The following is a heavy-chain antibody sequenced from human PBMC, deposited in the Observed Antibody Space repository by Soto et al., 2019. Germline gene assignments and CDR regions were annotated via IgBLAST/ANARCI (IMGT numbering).Heavy chain of an antibody. J-gene: IGHJ6*02. CDR1: GYSLTSYW. Sequence: GESLKISCKGSGYSLTSYWISWVRQMPGKGLEWMGRIDPSDSYTNYSPSFQGHVTISADKSISTAYLQWSSLKASDTAMYYCARQSPYIAAAGPNYYYYGMDVWGQGTTVTVSS. D-gene: IGHD6-13*01. CDR3: ARQSPYIAAAGPNYYYYGMDV. V-gene: IGHV5-10-1*01. CDR2: IDPSDSYT.